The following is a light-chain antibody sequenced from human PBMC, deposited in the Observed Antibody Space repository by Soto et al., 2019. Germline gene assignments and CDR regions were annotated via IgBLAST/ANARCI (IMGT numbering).Light chain of an antibody. V-gene: IGLV2-23*03. J-gene: IGLJ2*01. Sequence: QSALTQPASVSGSPGQSITISCTGTSSDVGNYNLVSWYQQFPGKAPKLIIYEGSRRPSGVSNGFSGSKSGNTASLTIAGHQAEYEADYACCSYAGSFTFDVFGGGTKVTVL. CDR3: CSYAGSFTFDV. CDR1: SSDVGNYNL. CDR2: EGS.